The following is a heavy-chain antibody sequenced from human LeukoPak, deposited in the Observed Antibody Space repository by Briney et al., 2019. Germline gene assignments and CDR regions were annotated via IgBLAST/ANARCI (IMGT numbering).Heavy chain of an antibody. Sequence: GGSLRLSCAASGFTFSSYWMSWVRQAPGKGLEWVANIKQDGSEKYYVDSVKGRFTISRDNAKNSLYLQMNSLRAEDTAVHYCARDSSHINYYYYGMDVWGQGTTVTVS. J-gene: IGHJ6*02. CDR2: IKQDGSEK. CDR3: ARDSSHINYYYYGMDV. CDR1: GFTFSSYW. D-gene: IGHD2-21*01. V-gene: IGHV3-7*01.